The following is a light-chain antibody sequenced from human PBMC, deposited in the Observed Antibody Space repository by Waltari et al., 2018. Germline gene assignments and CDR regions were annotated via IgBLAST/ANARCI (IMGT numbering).Light chain of an antibody. Sequence: ALPQPPSLSVSPGQTATIPFPGDKLGKPYVSWYQQPSGRPPRLVIYEDSRRPSGLPERFSGDTATLTIGDTQSVDEADYFCQARGNNDVVFGGGTKLTVL. CDR2: EDS. V-gene: IGLV3-1*01. CDR1: KLGKPY. J-gene: IGLJ3*02. CDR3: QARGNNDVV.